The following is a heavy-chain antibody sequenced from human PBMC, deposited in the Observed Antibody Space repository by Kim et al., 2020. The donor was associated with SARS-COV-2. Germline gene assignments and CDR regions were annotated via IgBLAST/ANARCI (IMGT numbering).Heavy chain of an antibody. CDR1: GFTFSSYG. D-gene: IGHD6-13*01. CDR3: AKDKYSSSWSSSLTGAFDI. CDR2: ISYDGSNK. Sequence: GGSLRLSCAASGFTFSSYGMHWVRQAPGKGLEWVAVISYDGSNKYYADSVKGRFTISRDNSKNTLYLQMNSLRAEDTAVYYCAKDKYSSSWSSSLTGAFDIWGQGTMVTVSS. J-gene: IGHJ3*02. V-gene: IGHV3-30*18.